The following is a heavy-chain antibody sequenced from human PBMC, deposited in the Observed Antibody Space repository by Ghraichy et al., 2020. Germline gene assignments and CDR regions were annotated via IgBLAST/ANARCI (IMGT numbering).Heavy chain of an antibody. J-gene: IGHJ4*02. CDR2: VNPNSGGK. V-gene: IGHV1-2*02. CDR3: ARDGTGIYFFDL. D-gene: IGHD2-8*02. Sequence: ASVKVSCKASGYTFTGYYIHWVRQAPGQGLEWMGWVNPNSGGKNYAQNFQGRVTMTRDTSISTAYMELSSLTSDDTAVYYCARDGTGIYFFDLWGQGTPVTVSS. CDR1: GYTFTGYY.